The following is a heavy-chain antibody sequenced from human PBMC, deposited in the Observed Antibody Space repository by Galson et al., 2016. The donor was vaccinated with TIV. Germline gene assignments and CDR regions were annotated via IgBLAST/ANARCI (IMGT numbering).Heavy chain of an antibody. CDR1: GYSFPSYW. D-gene: IGHD3-9*01. CDR2: VFPGDSDT. J-gene: IGHJ4*02. Sequence: QSGAEVKMPGDSLKISCKGSGYSFPSYWIGWVRQKPGKGLEWMGIVFPGDSDTRFSPSFQGQVSISADKSINTAFLQWNSLKASDTAIYYCARRREIDLPDFDCAYDPRTKYYDSGGQRTLVTVS. CDR3: ARRREIDLPDFDCAYDPRTKYYDS. V-gene: IGHV5-51*01.